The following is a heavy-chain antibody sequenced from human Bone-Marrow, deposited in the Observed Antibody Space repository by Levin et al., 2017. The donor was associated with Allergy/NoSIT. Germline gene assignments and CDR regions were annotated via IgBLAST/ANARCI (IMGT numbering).Heavy chain of an antibody. J-gene: IGHJ3*02. D-gene: IGHD6-13*01. V-gene: IGHV4-30-4*01. CDR3: AREVNTATDTDAVEI. CDR1: GGSINSANHF. CDR2: IPNSGSA. Sequence: SETLSLTCTVSGGSINSANHFWSWIRQPPGRGLEFIGYIPNSGSAYYTPSLESRVSISVDRSKNQFSLRLSSVTAADTDVYYWAREVNTATDTDAVEIWGQGTMVIVSS.